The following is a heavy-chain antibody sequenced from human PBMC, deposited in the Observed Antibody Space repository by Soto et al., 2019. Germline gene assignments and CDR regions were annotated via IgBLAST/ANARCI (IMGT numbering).Heavy chain of an antibody. Sequence: QVQLQESGPGLVKPSETLSLTCTVSGGSITNYLWSWIRQSPGKGLEWIGYIYYSGTTNYNPSLMSRVTISVDTSKTHCSLKLTSVTAADTAVYYCARVYGSGSRTNRFDPWGRGTLVTVSS. J-gene: IGHJ5*02. CDR3: ARVYGSGSRTNRFDP. CDR2: IYYSGTT. CDR1: GGSITNYL. V-gene: IGHV4-59*01. D-gene: IGHD3-10*01.